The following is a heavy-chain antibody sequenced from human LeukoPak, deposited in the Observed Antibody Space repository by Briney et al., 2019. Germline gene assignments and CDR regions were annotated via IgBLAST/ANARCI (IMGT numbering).Heavy chain of an antibody. V-gene: IGHV4-34*01. Sequence: SETLSLTCTVSGGFISSYYWSWIRQPPGKGLEWIGEINHSGSTNYNPSLKSRVTISVDTSKNQFSLKLSSVTAADTAVYYCARPYDSSGYYDWGQGTLVTVSS. D-gene: IGHD3-22*01. J-gene: IGHJ4*02. CDR2: INHSGST. CDR3: ARPYDSSGYYD. CDR1: GGFISSYY.